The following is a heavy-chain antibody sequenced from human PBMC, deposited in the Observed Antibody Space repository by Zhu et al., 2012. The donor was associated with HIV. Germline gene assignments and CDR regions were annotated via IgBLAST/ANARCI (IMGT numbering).Heavy chain of an antibody. J-gene: IGHJ4*02. Sequence: QVQLQESGPGLVKPSETLSLTCTVSGGSISSYTYHWGWIRQPPGMGLEWIGSMYYSGSTYYNPSLKSRVTISVDTSKKQFSLKLTSLTAADTAVYYCARQGDYFGAKYFDYWGLGTPVTVSS. CDR1: GGSISSYTYH. D-gene: IGHD3-10*01. V-gene: IGHV4-39*01. CDR2: MYYSGST. CDR3: ARQGDYFGAKYFDY.